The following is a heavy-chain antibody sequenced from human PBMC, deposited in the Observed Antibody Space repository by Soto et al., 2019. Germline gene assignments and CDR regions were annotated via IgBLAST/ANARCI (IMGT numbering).Heavy chain of an antibody. J-gene: IGHJ4*02. CDR3: ARVRNGDWYFDY. V-gene: IGHV3-74*01. CDR2: IKIDGSIT. D-gene: IGHD2-21*02. Sequence: EVQLVESRGGLVQPGGSLRLSCAASGFTFSSYWMHWVRQVPGKGLVWVSRIKIDGSITSYADSVRGRFTISRDNAKNTLYLQMNSLRAEDTAVYYCARVRNGDWYFDYWGQGTLVTVSS. CDR1: GFTFSSYW.